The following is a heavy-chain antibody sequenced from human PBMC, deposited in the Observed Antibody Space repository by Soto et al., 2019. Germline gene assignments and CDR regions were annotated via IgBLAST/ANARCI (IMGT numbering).Heavy chain of an antibody. CDR1: GVSISSGNW. V-gene: IGHV4-4*02. Sequence: PSETLSLTCAVSGVSISSGNWWTWVRQSPRKGLEYIGEIFHDGTANYYSSFGRRVAMSVDKSKNQFSLRLTSVTAADTAIYYCARLVYDTRLNYLYFDFWGRGALVTVSS. J-gene: IGHJ4*02. CDR2: IFHDGTA. D-gene: IGHD3-16*01. CDR3: ARLVYDTRLNYLYFDF.